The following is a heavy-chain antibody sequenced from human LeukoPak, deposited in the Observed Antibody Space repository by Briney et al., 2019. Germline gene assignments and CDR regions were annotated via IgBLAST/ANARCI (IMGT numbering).Heavy chain of an antibody. D-gene: IGHD5-12*01. V-gene: IGHV3-48*01. CDR1: GFTFTRYG. CDR2: ISGSTSAV. J-gene: IGHJ5*02. Sequence: GGSLRLSCAASGFTFTRYGMVWVRQAPGKGLEWVSYISGSTSAVYYADSVKGGFTISRDNARNSLYLQMNNLRGEDTAIYYCARDAGNSGYGCDLWGQGTLVTVSS. CDR3: ARDAGNSGYGCDL.